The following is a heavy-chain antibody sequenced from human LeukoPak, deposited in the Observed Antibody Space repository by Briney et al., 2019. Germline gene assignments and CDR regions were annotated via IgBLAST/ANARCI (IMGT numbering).Heavy chain of an antibody. V-gene: IGHV3-7*01. J-gene: IGHJ4*02. CDR2: IKQDGTEK. D-gene: IGHD3-22*01. CDR3: AREDYYFDSSGTHYFDY. CDR1: GFSFSKFW. Sequence: PGGSLRLSCAASGFSFSKFWMSWVRQAPGRGLEWVANIKQDGTEKYYVDSVKGRFTISRDNAKNSLYLQVNSLRAEDTAVYYCAREDYYFDSSGTHYFDYWGQGTLVTVSS.